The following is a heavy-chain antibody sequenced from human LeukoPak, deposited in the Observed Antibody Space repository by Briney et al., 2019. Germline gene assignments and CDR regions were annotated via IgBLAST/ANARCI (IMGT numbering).Heavy chain of an antibody. J-gene: IGHJ6*02. V-gene: IGHV6-1*01. CDR3: ARDHAGSSGYYYGYGMDV. Sequence: SQTLSLTCAISGDSVSSDTTAWNWIRQSPSRGLEWLWRAYYTSKWITNYAVSVRSRITVNPNTSNNQFSLQLNSVTPEDTAVYYCARDHAGSSGYYYGYGMDVWGRGTTVTVSS. D-gene: IGHD3-22*01. CDR2: AYYTSKWIT. CDR1: GDSVSSDTTA.